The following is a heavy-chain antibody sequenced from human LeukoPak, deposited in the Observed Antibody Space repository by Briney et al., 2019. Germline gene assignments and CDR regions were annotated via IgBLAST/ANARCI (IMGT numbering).Heavy chain of an antibody. CDR2: IDTTSSTI. V-gene: IGHV3-48*01. J-gene: IGHJ6*04. CDR1: EFTFRTYS. CDR3: AELGITMIGGV. D-gene: IGHD3-10*02. Sequence: GGSLRLSCAASEFTFRTYSMNWVRQAPGRGLEWVSYIDTTSSTIYYADSVKGRFTISRDNAKNSLYLQMNSLRAEDTAVYYCAELGITMIGGVWGKGTTVTISS.